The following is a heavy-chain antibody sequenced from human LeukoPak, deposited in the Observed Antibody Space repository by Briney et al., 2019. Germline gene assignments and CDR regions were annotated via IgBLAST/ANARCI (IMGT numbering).Heavy chain of an antibody. J-gene: IGHJ3*02. CDR1: GYTFTDYY. Sequence: ASVKVSCKASGYTFTDYYIHWVRQAPGQGLEWMGWISAYNGNTNYAQKLQGRVTMTTDTSTSTAYMELRSLRSDDTAVYYCARDGRGGYILKAFDIWGQGTMVTVSS. CDR2: ISAYNGNT. D-gene: IGHD3-9*01. V-gene: IGHV1-18*04. CDR3: ARDGRGGYILKAFDI.